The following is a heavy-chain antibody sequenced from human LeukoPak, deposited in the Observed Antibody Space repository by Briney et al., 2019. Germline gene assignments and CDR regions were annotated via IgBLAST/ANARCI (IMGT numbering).Heavy chain of an antibody. CDR3: AKDVGLIVATSAPWFDP. V-gene: IGHV3-30*18. Sequence: GRSLRLSCAASGFTFSSYGMHWVRQAPGKGLEWVAVISYDGSNKYYADSVKGRFTISRDNSKNTLYLQMNSLRAEDTAVYYCAKDVGLIVATSAPWFDPWGQGTLVTVSS. CDR2: ISYDGSNK. J-gene: IGHJ5*02. CDR1: GFTFSSYG. D-gene: IGHD5-12*01.